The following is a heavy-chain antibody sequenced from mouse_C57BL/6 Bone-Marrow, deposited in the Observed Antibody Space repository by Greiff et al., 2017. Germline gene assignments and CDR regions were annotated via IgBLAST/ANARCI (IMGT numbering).Heavy chain of an antibody. J-gene: IGHJ2*01. Sequence: QVQLQQSGAELVKPGASVKLSCKASGYIFTEYTIHWVKQRSGQGLEWIGWFYPGSGSIKYNERFKDKATLTADKSSNTVYMELSRLTSEDSAVYFCARHKRDNDYEGYFDYWGQGTTLTVSS. CDR3: ARHKRDNDYEGYFDY. CDR2: FYPGSGSI. CDR1: GYIFTEYT. V-gene: IGHV1-62-2*01. D-gene: IGHD2-4*01.